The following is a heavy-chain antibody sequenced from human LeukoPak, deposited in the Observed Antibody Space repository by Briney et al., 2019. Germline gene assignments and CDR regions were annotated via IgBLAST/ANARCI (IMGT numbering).Heavy chain of an antibody. J-gene: IGHJ4*02. CDR1: GFTFSSYA. D-gene: IGHD3-10*01. CDR2: ISGSGGST. Sequence: GGSLRLSCAASGFTFSSYAMTWVRQAPGKGLEWVSAISGSGGSTYYADSVKGRFTISRDNSKNTLYLQMNSLRAEDTAVYYCAKSRTMVRYYFDYWGQGTLVTVSS. CDR3: AKSRTMVRYYFDY. V-gene: IGHV3-23*01.